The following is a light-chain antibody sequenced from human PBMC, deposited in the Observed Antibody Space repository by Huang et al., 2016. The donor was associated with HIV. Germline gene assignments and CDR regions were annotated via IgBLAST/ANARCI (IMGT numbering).Light chain of an antibody. CDR1: QSARDQ. Sequence: ELVMTQSPDTLSVSPGERATLSCRASQSARDQLAWYQQKTGQAPRLLLHATSSRAAGVPARFSGSGSGTEFTLTISSLQSEDCGVYYCQQYESWPPLTFGGGTKVEIK. CDR2: ATS. V-gene: IGKV3-15*01. J-gene: IGKJ4*01. CDR3: QQYESWPPLT.